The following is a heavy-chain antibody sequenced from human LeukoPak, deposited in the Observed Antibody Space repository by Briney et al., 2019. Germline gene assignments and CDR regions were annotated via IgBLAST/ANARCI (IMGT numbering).Heavy chain of an antibody. CDR3: AKQAADSGSYYMGNQYNWFDP. J-gene: IGHJ5*02. Sequence: QTGGSLRLSCAASGFTFSSYGMSWVRQAPGKGLEWVSAISGSGGSAYYADSVKGRFTISRDNSKNTLYLQMNSLRAEDTAVYYCAKQAADSGSYYMGNQYNWFDPWGQGTLVTVSS. D-gene: IGHD3-10*01. CDR2: ISGSGGSA. V-gene: IGHV3-23*01. CDR1: GFTFSSYG.